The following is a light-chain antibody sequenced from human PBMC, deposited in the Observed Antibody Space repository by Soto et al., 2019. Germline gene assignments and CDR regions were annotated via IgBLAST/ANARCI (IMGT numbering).Light chain of an antibody. CDR3: CSYAGISTFYV. CDR2: EGT. Sequence: QSALTQPASVSGSPGQSITISCTGISSDVGNYNLVSWYQHHPGKAPKVMIYEGTKRPSGVSNRFSGSKSGNTASLTISGPQPEDEADYYCCSYAGISTFYVFGTGTKVTVL. CDR1: SSDVGNYNL. J-gene: IGLJ1*01. V-gene: IGLV2-23*01.